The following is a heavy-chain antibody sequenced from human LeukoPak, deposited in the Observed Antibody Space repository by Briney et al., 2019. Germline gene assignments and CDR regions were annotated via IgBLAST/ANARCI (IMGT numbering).Heavy chain of an antibody. CDR2: IIPILGIA. CDR3: ARGRFSSSGWYVRPNWFDP. Sequence: SVKVSCKASGGTFSSYAISWVRQAPGQGLEWMGRIIPILGIANYAQKFQGRVTITADKSTSTAYMELSSLRSEDTAVYYCARGRFSSSGWYVRPNWFDPWGQGTLVTVSS. V-gene: IGHV1-69*04. D-gene: IGHD6-19*01. CDR1: GGTFSSYA. J-gene: IGHJ5*02.